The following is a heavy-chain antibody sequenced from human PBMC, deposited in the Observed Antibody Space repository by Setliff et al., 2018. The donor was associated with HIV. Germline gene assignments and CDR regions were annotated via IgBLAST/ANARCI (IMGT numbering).Heavy chain of an antibody. CDR2: TRQDEGEK. J-gene: IGHJ3*02. CDR3: ARDTEMITTTDAFDI. CDR1: GFTFSSSW. D-gene: IGHD3-22*01. Sequence: PGGSLRLSCAASGFTFSSSWMGWVRQAPGKRLEWVANTRQDEGEKFYAESVRGRFTISRDNAKNSLYLQMNGLRAEDTAVYYCARDTEMITTTDAFDIWGPGTVVTVSS. V-gene: IGHV3-7*01.